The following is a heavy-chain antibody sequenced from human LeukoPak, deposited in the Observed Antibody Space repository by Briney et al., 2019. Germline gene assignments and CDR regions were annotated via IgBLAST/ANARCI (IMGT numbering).Heavy chain of an antibody. D-gene: IGHD3-3*01. CDR2: IYYSGST. V-gene: IGHV4-59*11. CDR3: ARVLSSGYYTYFDY. Sequence: SETLSLTCSVSGGSFSSHYWSWIRQPPGKGLEWIGNIYYSGSTNYNPSLKSRVTISVDMSKNQFSLKLSSVTAADTAVYYCARVLSSGYYTYFDYWGQGSLVTVSS. J-gene: IGHJ4*02. CDR1: GGSFSSHY.